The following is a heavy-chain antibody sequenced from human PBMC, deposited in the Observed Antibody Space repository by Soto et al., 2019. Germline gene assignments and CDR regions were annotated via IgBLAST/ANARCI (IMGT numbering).Heavy chain of an antibody. CDR3: ARVGGPLSQCTNGVCYGDY. CDR1: GFTFSDYS. Sequence: EVQLVESGGGLVKPGGSLRLSCEASGFTFSDYSMQWVRQAPGKGLEWVSSISSSSTYIFDAGPVKGRFTISRDNAKNSLYLKMNSLRAEDTAVYFCARVGGPLSQCTNGVCYGDYWGQGTLVTVSS. J-gene: IGHJ4*02. CDR2: ISSSSTYI. D-gene: IGHD2-8*01. V-gene: IGHV3-21*01.